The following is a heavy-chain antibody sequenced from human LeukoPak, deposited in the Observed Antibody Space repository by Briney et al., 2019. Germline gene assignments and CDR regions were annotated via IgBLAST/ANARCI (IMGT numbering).Heavy chain of an antibody. CDR2: IYYSGST. D-gene: IGHD3-22*01. CDR3: ARQEVSYYYDSSGYYGRLVDKNAFDI. J-gene: IGHJ3*02. V-gene: IGHV4-39*01. Sequence: SETLSLTCTVSGGSISSSSYYWGWIRQPPGKGLEWIGSIYYSGSTYYNPSLKSRVTISVDTSKNQFSLKLSSVTAADTAVYYCARQEVSYYYDSSGYYGRLVDKNAFDIWGQGTMVTVSS. CDR1: GGSISSSSYY.